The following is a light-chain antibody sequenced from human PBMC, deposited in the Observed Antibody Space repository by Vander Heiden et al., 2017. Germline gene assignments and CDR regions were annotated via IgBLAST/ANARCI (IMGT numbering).Light chain of an antibody. CDR1: QSVLSSFNSNNH. J-gene: IGKJ1*01. Sequence: DIVLTQSPDSLAGSLGERATINCKSSQSVLSSFNSNNHLAWFRQKPRQPPELLIYWASTRESGVPDRFSGSGSGTDFTLTISNMQAEDVAVYYCEQHSTKTFGQGTKVEIK. CDR2: WAS. CDR3: EQHSTKT. V-gene: IGKV4-1*01.